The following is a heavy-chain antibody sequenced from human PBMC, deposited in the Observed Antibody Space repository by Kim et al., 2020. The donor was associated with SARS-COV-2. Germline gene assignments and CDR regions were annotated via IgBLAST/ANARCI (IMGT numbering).Heavy chain of an antibody. V-gene: IGHV1-69*13. D-gene: IGHD3-22*01. J-gene: IGHJ6*02. CDR2: IIPLFGTA. Sequence: SVKVSCKTSGGTFSSYAISWVRQAPGQGLEWMGGIIPLFGTANYAQKFQGRVTITADESTSTAYMELSSLRSEDTAVYYCATHPYYYDSSGYDSYYGMDVWGQGTTVTVSS. CDR1: GGTFSSYA. CDR3: ATHPYYYDSSGYDSYYGMDV.